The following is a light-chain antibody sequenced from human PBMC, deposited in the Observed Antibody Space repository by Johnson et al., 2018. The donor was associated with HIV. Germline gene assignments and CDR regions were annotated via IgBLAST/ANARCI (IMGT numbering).Light chain of an antibody. CDR2: DNN. CDR3: GTWDSYLTAGV. J-gene: IGLJ1*01. V-gene: IGLV1-51*01. CDR1: SSNIGNNY. Sequence: QSVLTQPPSVSAAPGQKVTISCSGSSSNIGNNYVSWYQQFPGTAPKLVIYDNNKRPSGIPDRFSGSKSGTSATLATSGLQPVDEADYYCGTWDSYLTAGVFGSGTKVTVL.